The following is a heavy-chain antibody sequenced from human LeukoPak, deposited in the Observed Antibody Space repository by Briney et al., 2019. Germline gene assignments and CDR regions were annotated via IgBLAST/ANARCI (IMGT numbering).Heavy chain of an antibody. CDR2: IYYSGST. CDR3: ARDPKTGTTD. Sequence: SETLSLTCTVSGGSISSYYWSWIRQPPGKGLEWIGYIYYSGSTNYNPSLKSRVTISVDTSKNQFSLKLSSVTAADTAVYYCARDPKTGTTDWGQGTLVTVSS. D-gene: IGHD1-7*01. J-gene: IGHJ4*02. CDR1: GGSISSYY. V-gene: IGHV4-59*01.